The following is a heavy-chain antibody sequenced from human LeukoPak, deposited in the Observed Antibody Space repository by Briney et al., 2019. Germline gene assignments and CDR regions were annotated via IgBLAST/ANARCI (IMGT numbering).Heavy chain of an antibody. D-gene: IGHD2-15*01. V-gene: IGHV4-4*07. Sequence: SETLSLTCTVSGGSISSYYWSWIRQPAGKGQEWIGRIYTSGSTNYNPSLKSRVTMSVDTSKNQFSLKLSSVTAADTAAYYCVRAPSGCGGTCPSDHWGPGTQVTVSS. CDR2: IYTSGST. CDR3: VRAPSGCGGTCPSDH. CDR1: GGSISSYY. J-gene: IGHJ4*02.